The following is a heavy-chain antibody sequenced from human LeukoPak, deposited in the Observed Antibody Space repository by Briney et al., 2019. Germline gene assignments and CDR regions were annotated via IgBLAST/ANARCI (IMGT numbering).Heavy chain of an antibody. J-gene: IGHJ4*02. CDR1: GFTFSSYG. Sequence: PGGSLRLSCAASGFTFSSYGMHWVRQAPSKGLEWVAFIRYDGSNKYYADSVKGRFTISRNNSKNTLYLQMNSLRAEDTAVYYCAKAPDSSSWFFGYWGQGTLVTVSS. CDR3: AKAPDSSSWFFGY. D-gene: IGHD6-13*01. CDR2: IRYDGSNK. V-gene: IGHV3-30*02.